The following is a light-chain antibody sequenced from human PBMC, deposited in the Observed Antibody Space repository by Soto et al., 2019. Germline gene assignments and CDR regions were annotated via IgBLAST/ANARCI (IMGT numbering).Light chain of an antibody. J-gene: IGKJ5*01. CDR2: DAI. CDR1: QNVRSY. V-gene: IGKV3-11*01. CDR3: QQRTNWLTST. Sequence: EIVLTQSPATLSLSPGERATLSCRASQNVRSYLAWYQQKPGQAPRLLIHDAISRATGIPARFSGSGSETDFTLTISSLEPEDFAVYYCQQRTNWLTSTFGQGTRLEIK.